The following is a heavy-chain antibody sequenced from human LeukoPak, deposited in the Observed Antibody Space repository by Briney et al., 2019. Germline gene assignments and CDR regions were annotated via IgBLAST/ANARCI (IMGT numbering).Heavy chain of an antibody. Sequence: EPSETLSLTCTVSGGSISSSSYYWGWIRQPPGKGLEWIGSIYPSGSTYYNPSLKSRVTISVDTSKNQFSLKLSSVTAADTAVYYCARGWLQPGAFDIWGQGTMVTVSS. CDR1: GGSISSSSYY. CDR2: IYPSGST. V-gene: IGHV4-39*07. CDR3: ARGWLQPGAFDI. J-gene: IGHJ3*02. D-gene: IGHD5-24*01.